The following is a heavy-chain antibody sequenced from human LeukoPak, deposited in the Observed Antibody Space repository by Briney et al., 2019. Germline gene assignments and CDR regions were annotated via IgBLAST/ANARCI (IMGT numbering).Heavy chain of an antibody. CDR3: ARGSGDYGDYGYFDY. J-gene: IGHJ4*02. D-gene: IGHD4-17*01. V-gene: IGHV4-59*01. CDR1: GDSMNGYY. CDR2: IYYSGST. Sequence: SVTLSLTCSVSGDSMNGYYWSWIRQPPGKGLEWIGCIYYSGSTNYNPSLKSRVAISVDTSKNQFSLKLSSVTAADTAVYYCARGSGDYGDYGYFDYWGQGTLVTVSS.